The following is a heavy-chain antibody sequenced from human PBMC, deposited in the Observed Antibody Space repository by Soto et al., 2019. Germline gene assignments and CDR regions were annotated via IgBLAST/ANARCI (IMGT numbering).Heavy chain of an antibody. Sequence: EVQLVESGGGVVQPGGSLRLSCEASGFKFDDYMVHWVRQVPGKGLEWISLISWDGGSIDYADSIKGRFTVSRDNSKMSLYLHMDSLTSDDTAFYFCAKEGNRGSSLDSWGQGTLVSVSS. V-gene: IGHV3-43*01. D-gene: IGHD2-15*01. J-gene: IGHJ5*01. CDR3: AKEGNRGSSLDS. CDR1: GFKFDDYM. CDR2: ISWDGGSI.